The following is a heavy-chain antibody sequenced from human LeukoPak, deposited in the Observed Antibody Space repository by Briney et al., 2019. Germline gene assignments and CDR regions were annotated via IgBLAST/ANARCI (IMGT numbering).Heavy chain of an antibody. D-gene: IGHD2-2*03. J-gene: IGHJ4*02. Sequence: GGSLRLSCAASGFTFSSYWMYWVRQAPGKGLVWVSRINSDGSSTKYADSGKGRFTTSRDNAKNTLYLQMNSLRVEDTAVYYCAWILSKHYFDSWGQGALVTVSS. V-gene: IGHV3-74*01. CDR1: GFTFSSYW. CDR2: INSDGSST. CDR3: AWILSKHYFDS.